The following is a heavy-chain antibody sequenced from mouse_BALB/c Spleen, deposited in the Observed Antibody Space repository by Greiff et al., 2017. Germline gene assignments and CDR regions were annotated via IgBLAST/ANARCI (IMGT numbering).Heavy chain of an antibody. CDR3: ARIGAGLPSYYYAMDY. Sequence: QVTLKESGPGILQPSQTLSLTCSFSGFSLSTYGIGVGWIRQPSGKGLEWLAHIWWNDNKYYNTALKSRLTISKDTSNNQVFLKIASVDTADTATYYCARIGAGLPSYYYAMDYWGQGTSVTVSS. CDR1: GFSLSTYGIG. CDR2: IWWNDNK. V-gene: IGHV8-11*01. D-gene: IGHD2-2*01. J-gene: IGHJ4*01.